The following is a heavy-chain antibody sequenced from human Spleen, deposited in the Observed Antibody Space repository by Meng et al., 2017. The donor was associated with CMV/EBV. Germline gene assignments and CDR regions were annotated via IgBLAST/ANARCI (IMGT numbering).Heavy chain of an antibody. Sequence: GGSLRLSCAASRFTISSYSMNWVRQAPGKGMEWVSCISSSSSTIYYADSVKGRFTISRDNAKNSLYLQLNSLRGEDTAVYYCARLTGHGSSTSCYYWLEPWGQGTLVTVSS. CDR2: ISSSSSTI. CDR3: ARLTGHGSSTSCYYWLEP. CDR1: RFTISSYS. V-gene: IGHV3-48*04. J-gene: IGHJ5*02. D-gene: IGHD2-2*01.